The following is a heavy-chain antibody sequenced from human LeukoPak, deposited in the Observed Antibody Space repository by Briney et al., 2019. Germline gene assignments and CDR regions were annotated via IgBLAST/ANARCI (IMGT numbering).Heavy chain of an antibody. J-gene: IGHJ4*02. CDR2: IRQDGREK. D-gene: IGHD3-22*01. Sequence: GGSLRLSCAASGFTFSSYWMSWVRQAPGKGLEWVANIRQDGREKYYVDSVKGRFTISRDNAKNSLYLQMNSLRAEDTAVYYCARDPRRYYYDSSGYYPFDYWGQGTLVTVSS. CDR3: ARDPRRYYYDSSGYYPFDY. CDR1: GFTFSSYW. V-gene: IGHV3-7*01.